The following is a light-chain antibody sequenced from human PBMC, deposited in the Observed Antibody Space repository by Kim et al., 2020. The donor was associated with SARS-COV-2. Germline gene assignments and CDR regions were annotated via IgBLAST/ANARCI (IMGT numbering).Light chain of an antibody. Sequence: EIVLTQSPGTLSLSPGERATLSCRASQSVSSSYLAWYQQKTGQAPRLLIYGASSSATGIPDRFSGSGSGTDFTLTISRLEPEDFAVYYCQQYGSSHFGGGTKVEIK. CDR1: QSVSSSY. V-gene: IGKV3-20*01. J-gene: IGKJ4*01. CDR3: QQYGSSH. CDR2: GAS.